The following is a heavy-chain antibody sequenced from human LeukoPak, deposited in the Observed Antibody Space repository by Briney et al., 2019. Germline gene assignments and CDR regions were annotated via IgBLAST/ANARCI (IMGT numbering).Heavy chain of an antibody. D-gene: IGHD6-25*01. Sequence: PGGSLRLSCAASGFTFDDYGMSWVRQAPGKGLEWVSGINWNGGSTGYADSVKGRFTISRDNAKNSLYLQKNSLRAEDTALYYCARDLRHPDAFDIWGQGTMVTVSS. CDR2: INWNGGST. V-gene: IGHV3-20*04. CDR1: GFTFDDYG. CDR3: ARDLRHPDAFDI. J-gene: IGHJ3*02.